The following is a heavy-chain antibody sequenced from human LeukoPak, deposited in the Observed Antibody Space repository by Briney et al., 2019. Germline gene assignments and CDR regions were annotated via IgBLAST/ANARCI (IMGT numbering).Heavy chain of an antibody. V-gene: IGHV3-23*01. CDR1: GLTFSSYA. CDR3: AKDPSPGIAAAPGWFDP. CDR2: ISGSGGST. J-gene: IGHJ5*02. D-gene: IGHD6-13*01. Sequence: GGSLRLSCAASGLTFSSYAMSWVRQAPGKGLEWVSAISGSGGSTYYADSVKGRFTISRDNSKNTLYLQMNSLRAEDTAVYYCAKDPSPGIAAAPGWFDPWGQGTLVTVPS.